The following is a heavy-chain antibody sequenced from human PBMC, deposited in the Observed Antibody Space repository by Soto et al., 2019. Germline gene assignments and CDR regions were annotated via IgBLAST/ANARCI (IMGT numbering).Heavy chain of an antibody. D-gene: IGHD2-15*01. Sequence: SETLSLTCAVYGGSLSGSYWSWIRQPPGTGLEWIGEIHHSGSTYYNPSLKSRVTLSVDTSKNQFSLKLNSVSAADTAVYYCASPGYCSDGTCYPDYWGQGTLVTVSS. V-gene: IGHV4-34*01. J-gene: IGHJ4*02. CDR1: GGSLSGSY. CDR2: IHHSGST. CDR3: ASPGYCSDGTCYPDY.